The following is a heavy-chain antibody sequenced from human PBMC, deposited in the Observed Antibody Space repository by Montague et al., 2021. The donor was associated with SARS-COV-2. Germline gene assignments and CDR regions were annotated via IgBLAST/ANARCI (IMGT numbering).Heavy chain of an antibody. J-gene: IGHJ4*02. D-gene: IGHD6-19*01. CDR2: MSHDGNYE. Sequence: SLRLSCAASGFTFSTYAIHWVRQAPGKGLEWVAIMSHDGNYEHYADSVXGRFTISRDSSKNTLHLQMNSLTAEDTAVYYCAVQPRDSSAWHPFDHWGQGTLVTASS. V-gene: IGHV3-33*01. CDR1: GFTFSTYA. CDR3: AVQPRDSSAWHPFDH.